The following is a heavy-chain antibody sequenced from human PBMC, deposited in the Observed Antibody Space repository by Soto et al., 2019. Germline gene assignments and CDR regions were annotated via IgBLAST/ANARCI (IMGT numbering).Heavy chain of an antibody. V-gene: IGHV4-59*07. CDR3: ASQSLGRSSSSSFDP. CDR2: VYYVGRT. D-gene: IGHD6-6*01. CDR1: GGSMNDYY. Sequence: QVQLQESGPGLLRPSDTLSLTCTVSGGSMNDYYWSWIRQPPRKGLEWFGYVYYVGRTNYNPSLKSRVTMSLDTFKTQFSLKRGSVPTAETAVYYWASQSLGRSSSSSFDPWGQGTLGTVSS. J-gene: IGHJ5*02.